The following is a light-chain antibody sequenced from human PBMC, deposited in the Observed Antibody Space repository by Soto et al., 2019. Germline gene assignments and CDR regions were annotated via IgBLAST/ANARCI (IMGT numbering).Light chain of an antibody. V-gene: IGLV3-9*01. CDR3: QVWDSGTGDV. CDR2: RDS. Sequence: SYELTQPLSVSVALGQTARITCGGNNIGSKNVHWYQQKPGQAPVLVIYRDSNRPSGIPERFSGSNSGNTATLTISRAQAGDEADYYCQVWDSGTGDVCGTGTKLTVL. CDR1: NIGSKN. J-gene: IGLJ1*01.